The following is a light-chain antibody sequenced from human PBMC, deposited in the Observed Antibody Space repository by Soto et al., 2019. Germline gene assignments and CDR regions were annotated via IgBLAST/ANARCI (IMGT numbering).Light chain of an antibody. CDR2: EVS. Sequence: QSALTQPVSVSGSPGQSITISCTRTSSDVGSYNFVSWYQQHPGKVPKVMIYEVSKRPSGVSDRFSGSKSGNTASLTISGLQAEDEADYYCCADAGKSTYVFGTVTKVTVL. CDR1: SSDVGSYNF. V-gene: IGLV2-23*02. CDR3: CADAGKSTYV. J-gene: IGLJ1*01.